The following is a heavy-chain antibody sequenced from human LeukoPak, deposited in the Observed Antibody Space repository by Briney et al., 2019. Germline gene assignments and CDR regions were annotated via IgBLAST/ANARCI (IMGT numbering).Heavy chain of an antibody. V-gene: IGHV4-4*08. CDR3: ARFSPYGYYDSSGYFDY. CDR1: GGSMRSYY. J-gene: IGHJ4*02. D-gene: IGHD3-22*01. Sequence: PSETLSLTCVVSGGSMRSYYWSWIRQPPGKGLECVGYIHDSGNTNYNPSLKSRVTISVDTSKNQFSLKLSSVTAADTAVYYCARFSPYGYYDSSGYFDYWGQGTLVTVSS. CDR2: IHDSGNT.